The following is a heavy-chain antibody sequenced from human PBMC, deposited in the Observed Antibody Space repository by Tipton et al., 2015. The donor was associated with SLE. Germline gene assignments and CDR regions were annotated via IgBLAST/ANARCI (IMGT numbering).Heavy chain of an antibody. CDR1: GGSFSGYY. CDR3: ARDDYGDFGGFDY. V-gene: IGHV4-4*07. Sequence: TLSLTCAVYGGSFSGYYWSWIRQPAGKGLEWIGRIYTSGSTNYNPSLKSRVTISVDTSKNQFSLKLSSVTAADTAVYYCARDDYGDFGGFDYWGQGTLVTVSS. CDR2: IYTSGST. D-gene: IGHD4-17*01. J-gene: IGHJ4*02.